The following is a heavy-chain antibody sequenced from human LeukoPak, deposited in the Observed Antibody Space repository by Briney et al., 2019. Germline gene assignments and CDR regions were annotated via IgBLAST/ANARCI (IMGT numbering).Heavy chain of an antibody. J-gene: IGHJ4*02. CDR3: ARSRGYSYGRLFDY. CDR1: GFTFSSYS. CDR2: ISSSSSYI. D-gene: IGHD5-18*01. Sequence: GGSLRLSCAASGFTFSSYSMNWVRQAPGKGLEWVSSISSSSSYIYYADSVKGRFTISRDNAKNSLYLQMNSLRAEDTAVYYCARSRGYSYGRLFDYWGQGTLVTVSS. V-gene: IGHV3-21*01.